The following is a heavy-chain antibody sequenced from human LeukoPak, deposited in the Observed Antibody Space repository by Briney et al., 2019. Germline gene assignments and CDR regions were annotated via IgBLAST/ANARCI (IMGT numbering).Heavy chain of an antibody. CDR1: GGSITNPSYY. J-gene: IGHJ4*02. D-gene: IGHD3-10*01. CDR3: ARVTSYGSGSYEYFDY. V-gene: IGHV4-61*02. CDR2: IYSSGST. Sequence: SETLSLTCTVSGGSITNPSYYWSLIRKPAGKGLEWMGRIYSSGSTNYNPSLKSRVTLSIDTSKNQFSLKVNAVTAADTAVYYWARVTSYGSGSYEYFDYWGEGTLVTVSS.